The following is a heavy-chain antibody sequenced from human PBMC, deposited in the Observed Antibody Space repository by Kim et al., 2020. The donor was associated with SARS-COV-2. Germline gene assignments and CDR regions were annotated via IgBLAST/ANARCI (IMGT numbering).Heavy chain of an antibody. J-gene: IGHJ3*02. CDR3: ARSGVTMRTLRAFDI. CDR2: ISSNGGST. D-gene: IGHD3-22*01. Sequence: GGSLRLSCAASGFTFSSYAMHWVRQAPGKGLEYVSAISSNGGSTYYANSVKGRFTISRDNSKNTLYLQMGSLRAEDMAVYYCARSGVTMRTLRAFDIWGQGSMVTVSS. CDR1: GFTFSSYA. V-gene: IGHV3-64*01.